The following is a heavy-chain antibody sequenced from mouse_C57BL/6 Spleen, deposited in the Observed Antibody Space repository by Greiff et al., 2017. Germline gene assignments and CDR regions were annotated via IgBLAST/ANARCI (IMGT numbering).Heavy chain of an antibody. CDR3: ARRALYYGSSYVEYFDY. J-gene: IGHJ2*01. CDR1: GFSLSTSGMG. Sequence: QVTLKVSGPGILQSSQTLSLTCSFSGFSLSTSGMGVSWISQPSGQGLEWLAHTYWDDDKRYHTSLKSRLTIVKDHSSNQVFLTCTSVDTADTATYYCARRALYYGSSYVEYFDYWGQGTTLTVSS. V-gene: IGHV8-12*01. CDR2: TYWDDDK. D-gene: IGHD1-1*01.